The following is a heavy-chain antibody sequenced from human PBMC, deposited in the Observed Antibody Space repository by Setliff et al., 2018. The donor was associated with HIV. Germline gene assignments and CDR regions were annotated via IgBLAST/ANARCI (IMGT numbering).Heavy chain of an antibody. V-gene: IGHV1-46*01. CDR2: INPSSGST. CDR3: ARDPAPSSSASYFQH. Sequence: RASVKVSCKASGYTFTSYYMHWVRQAPGQGLEWMGIINPSSGSTTYAQKFQGRVTMTRDTSTSTVYMELSSLRSEDTAVYYCARDPAPSSSASYFQHWGQGTPVTVS. D-gene: IGHD6-6*01. J-gene: IGHJ1*01. CDR1: GYTFTSYY.